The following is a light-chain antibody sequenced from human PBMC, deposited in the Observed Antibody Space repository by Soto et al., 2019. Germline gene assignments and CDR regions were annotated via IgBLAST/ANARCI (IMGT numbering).Light chain of an antibody. Sequence: QAVVTQEPSLTVSPGGTVTLTCGSSTGAVTSGHYPYWFQQKPGQAPWTLIYDTSNKHSWTPARFSGSLLGGKAALTLSGAQPEDEAEYYCLLSYSGARARVFGGGTKLTVL. CDR3: LLSYSGARARV. J-gene: IGLJ2*01. CDR1: TGAVTSGHY. CDR2: DTS. V-gene: IGLV7-46*01.